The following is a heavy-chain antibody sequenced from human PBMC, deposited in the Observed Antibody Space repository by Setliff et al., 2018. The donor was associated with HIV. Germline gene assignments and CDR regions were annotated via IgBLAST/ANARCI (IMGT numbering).Heavy chain of an antibody. V-gene: IGHV4-59*08. J-gene: IGHJ4*02. CDR1: GGSISSYY. Sequence: PSETLSLTCNVSGGSISSYYWSWIRLPPGKGLEWIGYIYYSGTADYNPSLKSRATISIDTSNNQFALKLTSMTAADTAVYFCARLKSASGYFGFDSWGRGTLVTVSS. CDR2: IYYSGTA. D-gene: IGHD5-12*01. CDR3: ARLKSASGYFGFDS.